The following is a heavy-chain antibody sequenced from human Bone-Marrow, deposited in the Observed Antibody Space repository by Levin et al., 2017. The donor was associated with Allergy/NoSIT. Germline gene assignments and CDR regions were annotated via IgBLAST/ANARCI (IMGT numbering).Heavy chain of an antibody. CDR1: GYTFTSYG. CDR3: ARVVAAAGTKDYYYGIDV. D-gene: IGHD6-13*01. Sequence: ASVKVSCKASGYTFTSYGISWVRQAPGQGLEWMGWISAYNGNTNYAQKLQGRVTMTTDSSTSTAYMELRSLRSDDTAVYYCARVVAAAGTKDYYYGIDVWGQGTTVTVSS. J-gene: IGHJ6*02. V-gene: IGHV1-18*01. CDR2: ISAYNGNT.